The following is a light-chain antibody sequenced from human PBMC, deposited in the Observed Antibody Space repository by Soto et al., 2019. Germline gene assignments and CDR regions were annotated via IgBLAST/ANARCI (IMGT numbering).Light chain of an antibody. CDR3: AVWDDSLSGLV. J-gene: IGLJ2*01. CDR2: RNN. Sequence: QSVLTQPPSASGTPGQRVTISCSGSSSNIGSNYVYWYQQLPGTAPKLLIYRNNHRPSGVPDRFSGSKSGTSASLAISGLRSEDEADYYCAVWDDSLSGLVFGGGTKLTVL. V-gene: IGLV1-47*01. CDR1: SSNIGSNY.